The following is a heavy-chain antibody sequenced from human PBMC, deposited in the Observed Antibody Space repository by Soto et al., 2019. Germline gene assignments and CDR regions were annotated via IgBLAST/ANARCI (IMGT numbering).Heavy chain of an antibody. D-gene: IGHD2-15*01. CDR2: IYYSGST. Sequence: QVQLQESGPGLVKPSQTLSLTCTVSGGSISSGGYYWSWIRQHPGKGLEWIGYIYYSGSTYYNPSLHSRVTISVDTSKNQFSLKLSSVTAADTAVYYCARGSVVAATLFDYWGQGTLVTVSS. CDR3: ARGSVVAATLFDY. CDR1: GGSISSGGYY. J-gene: IGHJ4*02. V-gene: IGHV4-31*03.